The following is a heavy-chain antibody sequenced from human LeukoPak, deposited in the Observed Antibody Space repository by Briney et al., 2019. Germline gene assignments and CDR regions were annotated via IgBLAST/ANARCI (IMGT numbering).Heavy chain of an antibody. D-gene: IGHD6-19*01. CDR2: IYYTGST. V-gene: IGHV4-59*01. CDR3: ARAVGGGWFLR. Sequence: PSETLSLTCTVSGGSISSYYWSWIRQPPGKGLEWIGYIYYTGSTNYNPSLKSRVTISVDTSKNQFSLKLSSVTAADTAVYYCARAVGGGWFLRWGQGTMVTVSS. J-gene: IGHJ3*01. CDR1: GGSISSYY.